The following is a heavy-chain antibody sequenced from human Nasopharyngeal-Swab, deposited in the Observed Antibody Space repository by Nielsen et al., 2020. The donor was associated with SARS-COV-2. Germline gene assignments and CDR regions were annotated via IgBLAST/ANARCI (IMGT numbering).Heavy chain of an antibody. D-gene: IGHD3-22*01. J-gene: IGHJ4*02. CDR1: GGTFSSYA. Sequence: SVKVSCKASGGTFSSYAISWVRQAPGQGLKWMGGIIPIFGTANYAQKFQGRVTITADESTSTAYMELSSLRSEDTAVYYCASSIRDYYDSSGYGDYWGQGTLVTVSS. V-gene: IGHV1-69*13. CDR3: ASSIRDYYDSSGYGDY. CDR2: IIPIFGTA.